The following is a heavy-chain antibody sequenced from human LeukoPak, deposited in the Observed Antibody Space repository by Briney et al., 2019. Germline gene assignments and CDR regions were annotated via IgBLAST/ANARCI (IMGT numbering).Heavy chain of an antibody. J-gene: IGHJ2*01. D-gene: IGHD2-2*01. V-gene: IGHV1-2*02. CDR3: ARDSSVVPAVANWYFDL. CDR1: GYSFTGYY. CDR2: INPNNGGT. Sequence: ASVKVSCKASGYSFTGYYLNWVRQAPGQGPEWMGWINPNNGGTNYAQKFQDRVTMTRDTSITTAYMELGSLRSDDTAIYYCARDSSVVPAVANWYFDLWGRGTLVTVSP.